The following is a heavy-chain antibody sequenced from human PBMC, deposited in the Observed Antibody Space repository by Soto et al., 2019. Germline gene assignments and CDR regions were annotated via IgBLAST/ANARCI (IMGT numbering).Heavy chain of an antibody. J-gene: IGHJ3*02. CDR3: ARGDYYDTSGPFSDAFDI. CDR2: IKPDGSEK. Sequence: GGSLRLSCAASGFTFSTYWMSWVRQAPGKGLEWVANIKPDGSEKWYVDSVKGRFTIFRDNAKNSLYLQMNSLRAEDTAVYYCARGDYYDTSGPFSDAFDIWGQGTMVTVSS. CDR1: GFTFSTYW. V-gene: IGHV3-7*04. D-gene: IGHD3-22*01.